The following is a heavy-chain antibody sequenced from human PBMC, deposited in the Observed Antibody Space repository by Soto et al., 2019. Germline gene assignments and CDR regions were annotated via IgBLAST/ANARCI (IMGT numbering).Heavy chain of an antibody. V-gene: IGHV3-7*01. CDR2: IKQDGSEK. CDR1: GFTFSSYW. J-gene: IGHJ3*02. D-gene: IGHD3-9*01. Sequence: GGSLRLSCAASGFTFSSYWMSWVRQAPGKGLEWVANIKQDGSEKYYVDSVKGRFTISRDNAKNSLYLQMNSLRAEDTAVYYCARPKETYDILTGYFNDAFDIWGQGTMVTVSS. CDR3: ARPKETYDILTGYFNDAFDI.